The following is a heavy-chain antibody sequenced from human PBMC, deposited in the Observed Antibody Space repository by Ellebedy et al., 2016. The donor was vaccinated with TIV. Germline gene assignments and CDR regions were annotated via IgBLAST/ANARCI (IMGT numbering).Heavy chain of an antibody. CDR2: IIGSGSRA. D-gene: IGHD2-8*01. CDR3: ASRTPQNGPYYYAMDV. CDR1: GFIISGDW. Sequence: GESLKISCAASGFIISGDWMSWVRQAPGKGLEWVSSIIGSGSRAHYADSVTGRFTISRDNSKNTVSLEMNSLGVEDAAVYYCASRTPQNGPYYYAMDVWGQGTTVTVAS. V-gene: IGHV3-23*01. J-gene: IGHJ6*02.